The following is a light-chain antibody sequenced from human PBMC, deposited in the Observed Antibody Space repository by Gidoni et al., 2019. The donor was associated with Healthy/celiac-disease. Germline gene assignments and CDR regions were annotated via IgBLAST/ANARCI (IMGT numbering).Light chain of an antibody. CDR3: QQYNSYSRT. CDR1: QSISSW. CDR2: KAS. V-gene: IGKV1-5*03. Sequence: DIQMTQSPSTLSASVGDRVTITCRASQSISSWLAWYQQRPGKAPKLLIYKASSVESGVPSRFSGSGSGTEFTLTISSLQPDDFATYYCQQYNSYSRTFGQGTKVEIK. J-gene: IGKJ1*01.